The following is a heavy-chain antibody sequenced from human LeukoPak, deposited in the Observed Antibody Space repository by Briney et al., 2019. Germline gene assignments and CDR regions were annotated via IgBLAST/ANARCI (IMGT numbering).Heavy chain of an antibody. J-gene: IGHJ4*02. CDR1: GYTFTSYY. Sequence: GASVKVSCKASGYTFTSYYMHWVRQAPGQGLKWMGIINPRGGSTSYAQKFQGRVTMTRDTSTSTVYMELSSLRSDGTAVYYCARDGALGIAVAPDYWGQGTLVIVSS. D-gene: IGHD6-19*01. V-gene: IGHV1-46*01. CDR2: INPRGGST. CDR3: ARDGALGIAVAPDY.